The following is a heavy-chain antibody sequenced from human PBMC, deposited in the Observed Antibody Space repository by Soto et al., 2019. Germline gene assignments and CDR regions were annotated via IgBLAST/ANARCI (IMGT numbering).Heavy chain of an antibody. D-gene: IGHD6-6*01. CDR3: VTDYNLFSGSARYAFDI. J-gene: IGHJ3*02. CDR2: FDPEDGET. Sequence: QVQLVQSGAEVKKPGASVKVSCKVSGYTLTELSMHWVRQAPGKGLEWMGGFDPEDGETIYAQKFQGRVTMTKDTSTDTAYMELSGLRSETPALYYCVTDYNLFSGSARYAFDIWGQGTMVTVSS. V-gene: IGHV1-24*01. CDR1: GYTLTELS.